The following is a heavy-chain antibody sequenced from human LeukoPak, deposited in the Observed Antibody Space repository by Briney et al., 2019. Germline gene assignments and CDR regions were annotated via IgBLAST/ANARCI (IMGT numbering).Heavy chain of an antibody. D-gene: IGHD3-16*01. Sequence: GGSLRLSCAASGFTFSDYILDWVRQAPGKGLEWVGRIRRGSNSYTTEYAASVKGRFIISRDGSKNSLYLHMNSLKTEDTAVYHCTRDGGEGGNSAFDIWGQRTMVTVSS. J-gene: IGHJ3*02. V-gene: IGHV3-72*01. CDR2: IRRGSNSYTT. CDR1: GFTFSDYI. CDR3: TRDGGEGGNSAFDI.